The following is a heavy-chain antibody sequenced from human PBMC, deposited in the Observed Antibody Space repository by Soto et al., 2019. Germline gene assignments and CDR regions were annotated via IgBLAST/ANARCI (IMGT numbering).Heavy chain of an antibody. D-gene: IGHD6-19*01. V-gene: IGHV3-48*02. J-gene: IGHJ5*02. Sequence: EVQLVESGGGLVQPGGTLRLSCAASGFTFSSYSMNWVRQAPGKGLEWVSYIGSSSSTIYYADSVKGRFTISRDNAKNSLYLQMNSLTDEDTAVYYCAREAGTWHLPLNWFDPWGQGTLVTVSS. CDR2: IGSSSSTI. CDR3: AREAGTWHLPLNWFDP. CDR1: GFTFSSYS.